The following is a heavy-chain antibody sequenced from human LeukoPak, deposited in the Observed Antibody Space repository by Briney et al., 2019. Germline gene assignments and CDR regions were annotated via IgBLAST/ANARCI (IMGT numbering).Heavy chain of an antibody. D-gene: IGHD2-15*01. V-gene: IGHV3-30*18. Sequence: GGSLRLSCAASGFTFSSYTMNWVRQAPGKGLEWVAVMSSDASNQHYTDSVKGRFAISRDNSRNTLYLQMNSLRYEDTAVYYCAKDGCSGGSCQADYWGQGTLVTVSS. CDR2: MSSDASNQ. J-gene: IGHJ4*02. CDR3: AKDGCSGGSCQADY. CDR1: GFTFSSYT.